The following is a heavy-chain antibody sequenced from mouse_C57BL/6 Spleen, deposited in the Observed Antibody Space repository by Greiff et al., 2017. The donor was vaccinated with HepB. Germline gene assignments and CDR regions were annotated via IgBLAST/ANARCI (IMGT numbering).Heavy chain of an antibody. V-gene: IGHV5-17*01. CDR3: ARLYYGYDGYAMDY. CDR2: ISSGSSTI. J-gene: IGHJ4*01. D-gene: IGHD2-2*01. CDR1: GFTFSDYG. Sequence: EVMLVESGGGLVKPGGSLKLSCAASGFTFSDYGMHWVRQAPEKGLEWVAYISSGSSTIYYADTVKGRFTISRDNAKNTLFLQMTSLRSEDTAMYYCARLYYGYDGYAMDYWGQGTSVTVSS.